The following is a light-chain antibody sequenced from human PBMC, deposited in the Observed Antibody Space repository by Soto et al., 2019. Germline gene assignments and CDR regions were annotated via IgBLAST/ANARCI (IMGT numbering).Light chain of an antibody. CDR1: QTVGSN. CDR3: QQYNNWPLT. CDR2: GAS. J-gene: IGKJ5*01. Sequence: IVLQPSPGTLSLSPGEMAPLYCRASQTVGSNLAWYQQKPGQAPRLLIYGASTRASDTPARFSGSGSVTEFALTISSLQSEDFAAYYCQQYNNWPLTCGHGTRRAIK. V-gene: IGKV3D-15*01.